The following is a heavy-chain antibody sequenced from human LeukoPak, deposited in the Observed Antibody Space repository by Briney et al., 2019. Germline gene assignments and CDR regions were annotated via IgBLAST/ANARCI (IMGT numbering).Heavy chain of an antibody. J-gene: IGHJ4*02. V-gene: IGHV1-8*01. D-gene: IGHD3-22*01. Sequence: ASVKVSCKASGYTFTSYDINWVRQATGQGLEWMGWMNPNSGNTGYAQKFQGRVTMTRNTSISTAYMELSSLRSEDTAVYYCARVGRYYGSSGYYYDYWGQGTLVTVSS. CDR3: ARVGRYYGSSGYYYDY. CDR2: MNPNSGNT. CDR1: GYTFTSYD.